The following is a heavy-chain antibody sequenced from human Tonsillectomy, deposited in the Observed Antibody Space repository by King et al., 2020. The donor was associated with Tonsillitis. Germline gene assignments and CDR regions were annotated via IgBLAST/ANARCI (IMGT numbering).Heavy chain of an antibody. CDR2: MRYDGSNK. Sequence: VQLVESGGGVVQPGGSLRLSCAASGFTFSSYGMHWVRQAPGKGLEWVAFMRYDGSNKYYADSVKGRFTISRDNSKNTLYLQMNSLRAEDTAVYYCAKDRRVGYDFWSGYYTENSDAFDIWGQGTMVTVSS. CDR3: AKDRRVGYDFWSGYYTENSDAFDI. V-gene: IGHV3-30*02. J-gene: IGHJ3*02. CDR1: GFTFSSYG. D-gene: IGHD3-3*01.